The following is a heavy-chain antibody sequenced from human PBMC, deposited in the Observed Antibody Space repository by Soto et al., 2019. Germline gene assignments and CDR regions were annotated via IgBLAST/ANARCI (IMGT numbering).Heavy chain of an antibody. J-gene: IGHJ6*03. Sequence: EVQLVESGGGLVKPGGSLRLSCAASGFTFNNAWMTWVRQAPGKGLEWVGRIKTKTDGGSADYAAPVKVRFTISRDDSQTTLYLQMNFLKIEDAAVYYCTTALGDDYSYYGYMDVWGKGTTVTVSS. CDR2: IKTKTDGGSA. D-gene: IGHD3-16*01. CDR1: GFTFNNAW. V-gene: IGHV3-15*01. CDR3: TTALGDDYSYYGYMDV.